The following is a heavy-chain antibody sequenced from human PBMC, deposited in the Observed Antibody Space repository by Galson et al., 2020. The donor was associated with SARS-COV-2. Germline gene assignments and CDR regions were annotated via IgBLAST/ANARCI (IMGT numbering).Heavy chain of an antibody. J-gene: IGHJ2*01. CDR3: ARLGHCGTGTCYYWYFDL. CDR2: ISSTGY. V-gene: IGHV3-11*06. Sequence: GGSLRLSCAASGFTLSDYYMGWIRQAPGKGLEWVSYISSTGYSYADSVKGRFTISRDNSKNSLYLQLNSLRAEDTAVYYCARLGHCGTGTCYYWYFDLWGRGTVLSVSS. CDR1: GFTLSDYY. D-gene: IGHD2-21*01.